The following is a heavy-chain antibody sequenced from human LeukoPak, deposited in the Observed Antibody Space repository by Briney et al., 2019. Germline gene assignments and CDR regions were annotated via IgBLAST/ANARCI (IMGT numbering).Heavy chain of an antibody. Sequence: SETLSLTCAVYGGSFSGYYWSWIRQPPGKGLEWIGEINHSGSTNYNPSLKSRVTISVDTSKNQFSLKLSSVTAADTAVYYCARVYSSGWYAWFDPWGQGTLVTVSS. J-gene: IGHJ5*02. D-gene: IGHD6-19*01. CDR2: INHSGST. CDR1: GGSFSGYY. V-gene: IGHV4-34*01. CDR3: ARVYSSGWYAWFDP.